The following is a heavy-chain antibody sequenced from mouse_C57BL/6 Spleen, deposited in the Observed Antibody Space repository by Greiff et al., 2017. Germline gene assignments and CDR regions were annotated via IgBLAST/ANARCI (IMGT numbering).Heavy chain of an antibody. CDR2: IHPNSGST. CDR3: ARAGRDYFDY. D-gene: IGHD4-1*01. J-gene: IGHJ2*01. Sequence: QVQLQQPGAELVKPGASVKLSCKASGYTFTSYWMHWVKQRPGQGLEWIGMIHPNSGSTNYNEKFKSKATLTVDKSSSTAYMQLRSLTSEDSAVYYCARAGRDYFDYWGQGTTLTVSS. CDR1: GYTFTSYW. V-gene: IGHV1-64*01.